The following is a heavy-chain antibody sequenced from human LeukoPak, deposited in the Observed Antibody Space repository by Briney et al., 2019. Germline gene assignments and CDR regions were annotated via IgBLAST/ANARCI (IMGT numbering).Heavy chain of an antibody. J-gene: IGHJ3*02. Sequence: ASVKVSCKASGYTFTSYGISWVRQAPGQGLEWMGWISAYNGNTNYAQKLQGRVTMTTDTSTSTAYMELRSLRSDDTAVYYCARGSPYSSSWYSSDAFDIWGQGTMVTVSS. CDR1: GYTFTSYG. CDR2: ISAYNGNT. CDR3: ARGSPYSSSWYSSDAFDI. V-gene: IGHV1-18*01. D-gene: IGHD6-13*01.